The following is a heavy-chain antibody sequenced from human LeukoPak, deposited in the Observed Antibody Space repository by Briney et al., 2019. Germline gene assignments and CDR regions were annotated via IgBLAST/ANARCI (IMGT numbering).Heavy chain of an antibody. CDR3: AREGPYSSSWLDY. CDR2: INPNSGGT. J-gene: IGHJ4*02. V-gene: IGHV1-2*02. Sequence: ASVKVSCKASGYTFTGYYMHWVRQAPGQGLEWMGWINPNSGGTNYAQKFQGRVTMTRDTSISTAYMELSRLRSDDTAVYYCAREGPYSSSWLDYWGQGTLVTVSS. CDR1: GYTFTGYY. D-gene: IGHD6-13*01.